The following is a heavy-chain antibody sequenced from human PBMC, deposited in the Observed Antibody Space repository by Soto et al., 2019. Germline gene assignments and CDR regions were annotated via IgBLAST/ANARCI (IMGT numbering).Heavy chain of an antibody. CDR1: GFTFSNAW. CDR3: TTVFPPAMAGMLYYYYYGMDV. CDR2: IKSKTDGGTT. J-gene: IGHJ6*02. Sequence: PGGSLRLSCAASGFTFSNAWMNWVRQAPGKGLEWVGRIKSKTDGGTTDYAAPVKGRFTISRDDSKNTLYLQMNSLKTEDTAVYYCTTVFPPAMAGMLYYYYYGMDVWGQGTTVTVSS. D-gene: IGHD5-18*01. V-gene: IGHV3-15*07.